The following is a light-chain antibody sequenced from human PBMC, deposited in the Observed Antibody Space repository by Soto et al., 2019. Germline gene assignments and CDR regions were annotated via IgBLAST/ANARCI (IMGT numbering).Light chain of an antibody. CDR3: SSYTSSSALV. CDR2: GNS. J-gene: IGLJ2*01. Sequence: QSVLTQPPSVSGAPGQRVTISCTGSSSNIGAGYDVHWYQQLPGTAPKLLIYGNSNRPSGVPDRFSGSKSGTSASLAITGLQAEDEADYYCSSYTSSSALVLGGGTKLTVL. CDR1: SSNIGAGYD. V-gene: IGLV1-40*01.